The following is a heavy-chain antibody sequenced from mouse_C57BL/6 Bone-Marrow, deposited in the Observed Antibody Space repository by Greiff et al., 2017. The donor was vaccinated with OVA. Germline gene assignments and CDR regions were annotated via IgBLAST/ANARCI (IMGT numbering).Heavy chain of an antibody. Sequence: VKLVESGAELVRPGASVTLSCKASGYTFTDYEMHWVKQTPVHGLEWIGAIDPETGGTAYNQKFKGKAILTADKSSSTAYMELRSLTSEDSAVYYCTRRSGVATDYWGQGTTLTVSS. CDR2: IDPETGGT. J-gene: IGHJ2*01. CDR1: GYTFTDYE. D-gene: IGHD1-1*01. CDR3: TRRSGVATDY. V-gene: IGHV1-15*01.